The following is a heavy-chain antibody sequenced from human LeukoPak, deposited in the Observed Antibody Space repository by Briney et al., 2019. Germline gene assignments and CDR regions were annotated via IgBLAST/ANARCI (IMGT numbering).Heavy chain of an antibody. V-gene: IGHV4-61*01. Sequence: SETLSLTCTVSGASVSGDSISSYYWSWIRQPPGKGLEWIGSIYYSGSTNYNPSLKSRVTFSVGMSRNQFSLKVNSVTAADTAVYYCAREAYTSGWYLDYWGQGTLVIVSS. D-gene: IGHD6-19*01. CDR2: IYYSGST. CDR3: AREAYTSGWYLDY. J-gene: IGHJ4*02. CDR1: GASVSGDSISSYY.